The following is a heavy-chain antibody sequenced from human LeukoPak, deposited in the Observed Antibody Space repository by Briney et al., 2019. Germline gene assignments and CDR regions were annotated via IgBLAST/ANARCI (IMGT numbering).Heavy chain of an antibody. CDR2: IRSKAYGGTT. V-gene: IGHV3-49*04. J-gene: IGHJ5*02. CDR3: TRDTEGFGEFP. CDR1: GFTFGDYA. D-gene: IGHD3-10*01. Sequence: GGSLRLSCTASGFTFGDYAMSWVRQAPGKGLEWVGFIRSKAYGGTTEYAASVNGRFTISRDDSKSIAYLQMNSLKTEDTAVYYWTRDTEGFGEFPWGQGTLVTVSS.